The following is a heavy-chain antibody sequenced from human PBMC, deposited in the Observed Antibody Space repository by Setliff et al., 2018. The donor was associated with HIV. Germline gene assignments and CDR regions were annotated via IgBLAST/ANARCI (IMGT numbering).Heavy chain of an antibody. CDR3: ARCRLNGGFNL. Sequence: SETLSLTCTVSGGSITNYYWSWIRQPPGKGLEWIGYIYFSGNTNYNPSLKSRVYISVDTSKNQFSLKLSSVTAADTAVYYCARCRLNGGFNLWGQGTLVTVSS. J-gene: IGHJ5*02. CDR1: GGSITNYY. V-gene: IGHV4-59*12. D-gene: IGHD7-27*01. CDR2: IYFSGNT.